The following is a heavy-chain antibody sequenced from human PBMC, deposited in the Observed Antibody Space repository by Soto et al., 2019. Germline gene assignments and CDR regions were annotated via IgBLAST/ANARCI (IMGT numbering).Heavy chain of an antibody. CDR1: GYTFTSYD. CDR3: ARGGGALITIFWSGYYTAPYYYGMDV. D-gene: IGHD3-3*01. J-gene: IGHJ6*02. Sequence: ASVKVSFKASGYTFTSYDINWVRQATGQGLEWMGWMNPNSGNTGYAQKFQGRVTMTRNTSISTAYMELSSLRSEDTAVYYCARGGGALITIFWSGYYTAPYYYGMDVWGQGTTVTVSS. CDR2: MNPNSGNT. V-gene: IGHV1-8*01.